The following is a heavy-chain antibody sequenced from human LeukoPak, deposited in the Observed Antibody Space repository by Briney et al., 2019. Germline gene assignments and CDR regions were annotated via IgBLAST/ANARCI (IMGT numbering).Heavy chain of an antibody. CDR2: ISYDGSNK. Sequence: GRSLRLSCAASGFTFSNYGMHWVRQAPGKGLEWVAVISYDGSNKYYTDSVKGRFTISRDNSKNTLYLQMNSLRAEDTAVYYCAKDRLSFRVDYYFDYWGQGTLVTVSS. J-gene: IGHJ4*02. CDR1: GFTFSNYG. V-gene: IGHV3-30*18. D-gene: IGHD3-16*01. CDR3: AKDRLSFRVDYYFDY.